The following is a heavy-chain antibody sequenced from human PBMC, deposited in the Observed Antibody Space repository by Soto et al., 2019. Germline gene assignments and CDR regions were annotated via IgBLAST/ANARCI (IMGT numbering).Heavy chain of an antibody. J-gene: IGHJ6*02. CDR1: GFTFSSCT. CDR3: SGFSGGACHQNYGMDV. V-gene: IGHV3-21*01. CDR2: ISPSTSHI. Sequence: EVHLVESGGGLVKPGGSLRLSCAVSGFTFSSCTMNWVRQAPGKGLEWVSSISPSTSHIYYADSVKGRFTISRDNAKNSLFLQMNSLIAEVTAVYYCSGFSGGACHQNYGMDVWGQGTTVTVSS. D-gene: IGHD2-21*02.